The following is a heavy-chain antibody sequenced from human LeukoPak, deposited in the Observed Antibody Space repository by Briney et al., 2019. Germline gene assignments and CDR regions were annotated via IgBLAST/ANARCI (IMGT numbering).Heavy chain of an antibody. CDR3: APEGDGYILFDY. CDR1: GXTFSSYG. D-gene: IGHD5-24*01. CDR2: ISYDGSNK. Sequence: GGSLRLSCAAPGXTFSSYGMHWVRQAPGKGLEWVAVISYDGSNKYYADSVKGRFTISRDNSKNTLYLQMNSLRVEDTAVYYCAPEGDGYILFDYWGQGTLVTVSS. J-gene: IGHJ4*02. V-gene: IGHV3-30*03.